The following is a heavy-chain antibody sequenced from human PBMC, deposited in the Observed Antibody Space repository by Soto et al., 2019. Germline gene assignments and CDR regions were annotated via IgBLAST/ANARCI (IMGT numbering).Heavy chain of an antibody. J-gene: IGHJ2*01. D-gene: IGHD2-21*02. CDR2: IIPIFGTA. CDR3: AREGSYCGGDGDAAWYFDL. CDR1: GGTFSSYA. Sequence: QVQLVQSGAEVKKPGSSVKVSCKASGGTFSSYAISWVRQAPGQGLEWMGGIIPIFGTANYAQKFQGRVTITADESTSTAYMELSSLRSEDTAVYYCAREGSYCGGDGDAAWYFDLWGRGTLVTVSS. V-gene: IGHV1-69*01.